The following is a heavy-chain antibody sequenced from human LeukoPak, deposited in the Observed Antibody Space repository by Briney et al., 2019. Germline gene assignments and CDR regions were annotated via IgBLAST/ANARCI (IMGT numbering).Heavy chain of an antibody. Sequence: PGGSLRLSCVASGFTFSDHYMDWVRQAPGKGLEWVGRSRNKANSYTTEYAASVKGRFTISGDDSKNSLSLQMDSLKTEDTAVYYCSRDIYYSSGYYLDFGYWGQGTLVTVSS. V-gene: IGHV3-72*01. J-gene: IGHJ4*02. CDR2: SRNKANSYTT. D-gene: IGHD3-22*01. CDR3: SRDIYYSSGYYLDFGY. CDR1: GFTFSDHY.